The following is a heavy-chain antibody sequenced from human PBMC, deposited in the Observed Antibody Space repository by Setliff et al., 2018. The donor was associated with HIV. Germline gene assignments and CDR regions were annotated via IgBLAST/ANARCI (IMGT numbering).Heavy chain of an antibody. J-gene: IGHJ4*02. CDR3: ARIDGEAADTNY. D-gene: IGHD6-13*01. CDR1: GGSMNNYY. V-gene: IGHV4-59*08. CDR2: VYYSGST. Sequence: SETLSLTCTVFGGSMNNYYWNWIRQSPGKGLEWIGYVYYSGSTKYSPSLKSRVSISLDPSTKQVSLRLNSVTAADTAVYYCARIDGEAADTNYWGQGTLVTVSS.